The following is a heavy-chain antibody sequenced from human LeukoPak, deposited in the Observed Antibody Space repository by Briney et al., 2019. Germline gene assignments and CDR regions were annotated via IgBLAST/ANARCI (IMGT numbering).Heavy chain of an antibody. D-gene: IGHD3-22*01. J-gene: IGHJ4*02. CDR1: GCTFSSHG. Sequence: ASVKVSCKASGCTFSSHGYTWVRQAPGQGLEWMGWISAYNGNTDYAQKFQGRVTMTTDTSTSTAYMELRSLRSDDTAVYFCARAYYHDTSSYQGFDFWGRGTLVTVSS. V-gene: IGHV1-18*01. CDR2: ISAYNGNT. CDR3: ARAYYHDTSSYQGFDF.